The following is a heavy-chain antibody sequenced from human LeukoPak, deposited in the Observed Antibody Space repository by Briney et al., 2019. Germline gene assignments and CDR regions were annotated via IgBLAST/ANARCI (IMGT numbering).Heavy chain of an antibody. V-gene: IGHV3-30*18. J-gene: IGHJ6*02. CDR3: AKDGSGSYALFYYYYYYGMDV. CDR1: GFSFSYYG. Sequence: GRSLRLSCAASGFSFSYYGMHWVRQAPGKGLEWVVVISYDGNNKYYADSVKGRFTISRDNSKNMLYLQMNSLRPEDTAVYYCAKDGSGSYALFYYYYYYGMDVWGQGTTVTVSS. CDR2: ISYDGNNK. D-gene: IGHD3-10*01.